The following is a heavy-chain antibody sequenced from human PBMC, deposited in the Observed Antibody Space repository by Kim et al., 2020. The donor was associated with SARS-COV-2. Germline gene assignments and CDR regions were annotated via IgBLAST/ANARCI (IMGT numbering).Heavy chain of an antibody. J-gene: IGHJ6*02. V-gene: IGHV3-33*06. CDR1: GFTFSSYG. CDR3: AKEGAAAGTIEGIYYYYYGMDV. D-gene: IGHD6-13*01. CDR2: IWYDGSNK. Sequence: GGSLRLSCAASGFTFSSYGMHWVRQAPGKGLEWVAVIWYDGSNKYYADSVKGRFTISRDNSKNTLYLQMNSLRAEDTAVYYCAKEGAAAGTIEGIYYYYYGMDVWGQGTTVTVSS.